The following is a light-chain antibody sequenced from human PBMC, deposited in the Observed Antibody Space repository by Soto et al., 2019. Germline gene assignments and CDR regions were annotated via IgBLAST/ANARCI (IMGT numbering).Light chain of an antibody. CDR2: EAS. Sequence: DIVLTQSPGTLSLSPGERATLSCRASQSVSSSYLAWYQQKPGQAPKLLMYEASSIDTGIPYRFSGSGSGTDFTLTISRLEPEDFAVYYCQQYGSSSLTFGHGTKVDIK. CDR1: QSVSSSY. CDR3: QQYGSSSLT. V-gene: IGKV3-20*01. J-gene: IGKJ3*01.